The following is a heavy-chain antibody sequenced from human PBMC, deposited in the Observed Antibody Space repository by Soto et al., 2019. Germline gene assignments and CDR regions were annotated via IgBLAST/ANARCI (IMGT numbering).Heavy chain of an antibody. V-gene: IGHV3-23*01. CDR2: ISGSGGST. CDR3: AKRGSIMGY. Sequence: EVQLLESGGGLVQPGGSLRLSCAASGFTFSSYAMSWVRQAPGKGLEWVTAISGSGGSTYYADSVKGRFTISRDNSKKTVYLQMNSLRAEDTAVCYCAKRGSIMGYWGQGTLVTVSS. CDR1: GFTFSSYA. J-gene: IGHJ4*02. D-gene: IGHD3-16*01.